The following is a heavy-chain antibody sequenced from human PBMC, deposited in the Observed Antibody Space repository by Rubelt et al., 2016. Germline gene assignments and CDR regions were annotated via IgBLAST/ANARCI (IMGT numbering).Heavy chain of an antibody. CDR2: IHDDRSNK. D-gene: IGHD2-2*01. Sequence: WVAFIHDDRSNKYYADSVKGRFTISRDNSKNTLYLQMNSLRAEDTAVYYCATQGYCSSTSCYGAYWGQGTLVTVSS. J-gene: IGHJ4*02. V-gene: IGHV3-30*02. CDR3: ATQGYCSSTSCYGAY.